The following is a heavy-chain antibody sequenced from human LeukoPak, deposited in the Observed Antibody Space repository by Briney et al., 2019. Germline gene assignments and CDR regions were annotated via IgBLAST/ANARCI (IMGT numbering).Heavy chain of an antibody. D-gene: IGHD6-13*01. CDR2: INSGGSST. CDR1: GFTFSSYW. J-gene: IGHJ4*02. Sequence: GGSLRLSCAASGFTFSSYWMHWVRQAPGKGLVWVSRINSGGSSTSYADSVKGRFTISRDNTKNTLYLQMNSLRAEDTAVYYCARGSSSWYYFDYWGQGTLVTVSS. V-gene: IGHV3-74*01. CDR3: ARGSSSWYYFDY.